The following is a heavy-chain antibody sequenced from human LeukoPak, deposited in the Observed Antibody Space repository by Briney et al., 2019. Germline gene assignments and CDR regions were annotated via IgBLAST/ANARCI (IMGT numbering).Heavy chain of an antibody. D-gene: IGHD5-12*01. CDR3: ARFSGSHWKIFYDY. V-gene: IGHV4-4*02. J-gene: IGHJ4*02. Sequence: SETLSLTCAVSGDSISSSNWWSWVRQPPGKGLEWIGEIHHSGSSHYNPSLMSRVTISVDTSKNQFSLKLRSVTAADTAVYYCARFSGSHWKIFYDYGGQGPLVTVSS. CDR2: IHHSGSS. CDR1: GDSISSSNW.